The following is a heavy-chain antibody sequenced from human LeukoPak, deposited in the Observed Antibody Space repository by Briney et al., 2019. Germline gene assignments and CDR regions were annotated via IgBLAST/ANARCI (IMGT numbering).Heavy chain of an antibody. CDR3: AKGLSSGWNLKGSDY. J-gene: IGHJ4*02. D-gene: IGHD6-19*01. CDR2: ISNSGGTT. CDR1: GFTFSSYA. Sequence: PGGSLRLSCAASGFTFSSYAMTWVRQAPGKGLEWVSSISNSGGTTYYADSVKGRFTISRVNSRDNSKNTVYLQMNSLSAEDTAVYYCAKGLSSGWNLKGSDYWGQGTLVTVSS. V-gene: IGHV3-23*01.